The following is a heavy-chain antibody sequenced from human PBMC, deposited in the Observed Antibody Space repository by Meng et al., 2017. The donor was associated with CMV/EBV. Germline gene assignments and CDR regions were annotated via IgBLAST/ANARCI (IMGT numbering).Heavy chain of an antibody. V-gene: IGHV3-23*01. CDR2: VSGSGGST. Sequence: GESLKISCAASGFAYNNYAMHWVRQTPGKGLEWVSGVSGSGGSTYYADSVKGRFTISRDNSKNTLYLQMNSLRAEDTAIYYCAKDLGVVVPAVIFIVSSPDKSYYGMDVWGQGTTVTVS. CDR1: GFAYNNYA. J-gene: IGHJ6*02. D-gene: IGHD2-2*01. CDR3: AKDLGVVVPAVIFIVSSPDKSYYGMDV.